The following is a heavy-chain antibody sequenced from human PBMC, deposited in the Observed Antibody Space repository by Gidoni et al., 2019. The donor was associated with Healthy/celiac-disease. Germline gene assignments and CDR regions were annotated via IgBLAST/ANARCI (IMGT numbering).Heavy chain of an antibody. Sequence: QVQLVQSGAEVKKPGASVKVSCKASGYTFTSYYMHWVRQAPGQGLEWMGIINPSGGSTSYARKFQGRVTMTRDTSTSTVYMELSSLRSEDTAVYYCARIRIGGGKAYGDLDYWGQGTLVTVSS. V-gene: IGHV1-46*01. D-gene: IGHD4-17*01. J-gene: IGHJ4*02. CDR3: ARIRIGGGKAYGDLDY. CDR1: GYTFTSYY. CDR2: INPSGGST.